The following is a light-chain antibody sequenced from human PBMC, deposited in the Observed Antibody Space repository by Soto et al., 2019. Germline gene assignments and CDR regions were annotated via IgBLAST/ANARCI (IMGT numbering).Light chain of an antibody. CDR2: LGS. CDR3: MQALRSFT. V-gene: IGKV2-28*01. CDR1: QSLLHSNGYNY. Sequence: DIVMTQSPLSLPVTPGEPASISCRSSQSLLHSNGYNYLNWYLQKPGQSPQLLIYLGSNRASGVPDRFSGGGSGTDFTLKISRVEAEDVGVYYCMQALRSFTFGPGTKVDIK. J-gene: IGKJ3*01.